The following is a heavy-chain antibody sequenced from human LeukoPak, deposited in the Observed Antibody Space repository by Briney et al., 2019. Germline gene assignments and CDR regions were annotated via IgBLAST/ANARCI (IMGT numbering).Heavy chain of an antibody. J-gene: IGHJ4*02. CDR1: GFTVSNAW. Sequence: GGSLRLSCAASGFTVSNAWMSWVRQAPGKGREWVGRRKRKTDGETTDYAANVKGRFTISRDDSKNTLYLQMNSLKTEDTAVYYCTTVYSDSSGYYFNYCDYWGQGTLVTVSP. V-gene: IGHV3-15*01. CDR2: RKRKTDGETT. CDR3: TTVYSDSSGYYFNYCDY. D-gene: IGHD3-22*01.